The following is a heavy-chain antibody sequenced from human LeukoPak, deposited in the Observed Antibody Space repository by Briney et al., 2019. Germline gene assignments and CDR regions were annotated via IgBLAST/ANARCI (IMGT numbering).Heavy chain of an antibody. CDR1: GGSISSGDYY. CDR3: ARLHSSTAYYMDV. CDR2: IYYSGST. J-gene: IGHJ6*03. Sequence: SETLSLTCTVSGGSISSGDYYWSWIRQPPGKGLEWIGYIYYSGSTYYNPSLKSRVTMSVDTSKNQFSLKLSSVTAADTAVYYCARLHSSTAYYMDVWGKGTTVTVSS. V-gene: IGHV4-30-4*01. D-gene: IGHD2-2*01.